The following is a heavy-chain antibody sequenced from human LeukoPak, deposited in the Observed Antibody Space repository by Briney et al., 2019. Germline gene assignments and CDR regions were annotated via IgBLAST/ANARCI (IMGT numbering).Heavy chain of an antibody. CDR3: AREGYSGYDYGGNFDY. CDR2: IIPIFGTA. CDR1: GGTFSSYA. D-gene: IGHD5-12*01. Sequence: SVKVFCKASGGTFSSYAISWVRQAPGQGLEWMGRIIPIFGTANYAQKFQGRVTITTDESTSPAYLELSRLRADDTAVYYCAREGYSGYDYGGNFDYWGQGTLVTVSS. V-gene: IGHV1-69*05. J-gene: IGHJ4*02.